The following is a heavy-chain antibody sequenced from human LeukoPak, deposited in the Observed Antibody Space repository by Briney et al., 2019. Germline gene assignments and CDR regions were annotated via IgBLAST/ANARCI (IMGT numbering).Heavy chain of an antibody. CDR3: ARRKTGYDYVWGSYRRYFDY. J-gene: IGHJ4*02. CDR1: GYSIISSYS. CDR2: FYHSGSS. Sequence: SETLSLTCTVSGYSIISSYSWGWIRQPPGKGLEFIGSFYHSGSSYYNPSLKSRVTISVDTSKNQFSLKVNSVTAADTAVYYCARRKTGYDYVWGSYRRYFDYWGQGTLVTVSS. V-gene: IGHV4-38-2*02. D-gene: IGHD3-16*02.